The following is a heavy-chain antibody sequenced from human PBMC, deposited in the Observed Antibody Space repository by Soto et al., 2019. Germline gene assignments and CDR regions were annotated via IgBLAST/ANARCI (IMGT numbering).Heavy chain of an antibody. Sequence: QVQLVQSGAEVKKPGASVKVSCKASGYTFTGYYMHWVRQAPGQGLEWMGWINPNSGGTNYAQKFQGWVTMTRDTSISTAYMELSRLRSDDTAVYYCARGGGHLLWRQDNCFDPWGQGTLVTVSS. V-gene: IGHV1-2*04. CDR3: ARGGGHLLWRQDNCFDP. CDR1: GYTFTGYY. D-gene: IGHD3-3*01. J-gene: IGHJ5*02. CDR2: INPNSGGT.